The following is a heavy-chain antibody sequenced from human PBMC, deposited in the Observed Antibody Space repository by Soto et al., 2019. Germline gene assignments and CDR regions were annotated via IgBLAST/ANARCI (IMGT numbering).Heavy chain of an antibody. Sequence: ASVKVSCKVSGYTLTELSMHWVRQAPGKGLEWMGGFDPEDGETIYAQKFQGRVTMTEDTSTDTAYMELSSLRSEDTAVYYCAIGRSYGSYYDYWGQGTLVTVSS. CDR1: GYTLTELS. J-gene: IGHJ4*02. V-gene: IGHV1-24*01. CDR2: FDPEDGET. D-gene: IGHD1-26*01. CDR3: AIGRSYGSYYDY.